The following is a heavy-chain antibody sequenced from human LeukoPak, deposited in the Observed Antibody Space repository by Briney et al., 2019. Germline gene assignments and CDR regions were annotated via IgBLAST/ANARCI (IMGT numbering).Heavy chain of an antibody. D-gene: IGHD6-6*01. CDR3: ARERGRGQVSPYFDY. J-gene: IGHJ4*02. Sequence: GGSLRLSCAAPGFTFSNYAIHWVRQAPGKGLEWVAVISYDGSNKYYADSVKGRFTISRDNSKNTLYLQMNSLRADDTAVYYCARERGRGQVSPYFDYWGQGTLVTVSS. CDR2: ISYDGSNK. CDR1: GFTFSNYA. V-gene: IGHV3-30*14.